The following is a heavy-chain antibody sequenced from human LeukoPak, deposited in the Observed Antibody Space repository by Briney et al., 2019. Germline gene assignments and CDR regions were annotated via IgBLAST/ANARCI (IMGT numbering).Heavy chain of an antibody. CDR1: RYTFTGYY. V-gene: IGHV1-2*02. J-gene: IGHJ4*02. D-gene: IGHD4-23*01. CDR2: INPNSYGT. CDR3: ARGGRVTTVVTLLDY. Sequence: WASVKVSCKASRYTFTGYYMHWVRQAPGQGLEWMGWINPNSYGTNYAQKFQGRVTMTRDTSISTAYMELSRLRSDDTAVYYCARGGRVTTVVTLLDYWGQGTLVTVSS.